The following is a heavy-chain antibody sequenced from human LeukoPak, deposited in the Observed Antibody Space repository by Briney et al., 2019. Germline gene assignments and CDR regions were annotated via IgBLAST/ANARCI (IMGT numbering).Heavy chain of an antibody. V-gene: IGHV3-30*04. CDR1: GFTFSSYA. J-gene: IGHJ6*03. CDR2: ISYDGSNK. Sequence: GESLRLSCAASGFTFSSYAMHWVRQAPGKGLEWVAVISYDGSNKYYADSGKGQFTISRDNSKNTLYLQMNSLRAEDTAVYYCASGSYGSGFYYFYYMDVWGKGTTVTVSS. CDR3: ASGSYGSGFYYFYYMDV. D-gene: IGHD3-10*01.